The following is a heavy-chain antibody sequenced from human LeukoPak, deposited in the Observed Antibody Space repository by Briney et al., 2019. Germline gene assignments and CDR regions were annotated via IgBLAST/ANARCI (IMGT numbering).Heavy chain of an antibody. V-gene: IGHV3-23*01. CDR3: AKGDCGGTCLLIDN. D-gene: IGHD2-15*01. CDR1: GFTFSGYA. Sequence: RAGGSLRLSCAASGFTFSGYAMSWVRQAPGKGLEWVSLITGSGATTYYADSVRGRFTVSRDNSKNTLYLQMNSLRAEDTAVYFCAKGDCGGTCLLIDNWGQGTLVTVSS. J-gene: IGHJ4*02. CDR2: ITGSGATT.